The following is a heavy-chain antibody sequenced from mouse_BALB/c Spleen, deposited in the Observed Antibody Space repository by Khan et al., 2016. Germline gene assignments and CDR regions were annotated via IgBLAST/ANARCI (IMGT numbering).Heavy chain of an antibody. J-gene: IGHJ2*01. CDR3: ARGNSYYDYDY. CDR1: GYTFTTYW. D-gene: IGHD2-4*01. V-gene: IGHV1-87*01. Sequence: VQLQESGAELARPGASVKLSCKASGYTFTTYWMKWVKQRPGQGLEWIGARYHGDGDNRYTKKVKGKATLTADKSSSTAYMQLSSLASYDSAVYYCARGNSYYDYDYSGPGSTLTVSS. CDR2: RYHGDGDN.